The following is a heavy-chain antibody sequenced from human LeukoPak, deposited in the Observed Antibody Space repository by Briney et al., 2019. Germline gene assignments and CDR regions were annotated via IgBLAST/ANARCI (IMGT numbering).Heavy chain of an antibody. CDR2: INPNSGGT. CDR3: ARVYYGSGSHIDY. V-gene: IGHV1-2*02. Sequence: ASVKVSCKASGYTFTGYYMHWVRQAPGQGLEWMGWINPNSGGTNYAQKFQGRVTMTRDTSISTAYMELSRLRSDDTAVYYCARVYYGSGSHIDYWGQGTLDTVSS. CDR1: GYTFTGYY. J-gene: IGHJ4*02. D-gene: IGHD3-10*01.